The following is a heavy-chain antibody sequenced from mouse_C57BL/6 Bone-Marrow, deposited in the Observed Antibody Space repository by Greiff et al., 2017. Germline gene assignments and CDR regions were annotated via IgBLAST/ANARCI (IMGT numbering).Heavy chain of an antibody. CDR3: ARSYYYGSRGYAMDY. CDR1: GYTFTSYG. CDR2: IYPRSGHS. J-gene: IGHJ4*01. V-gene: IGHV1-81*01. D-gene: IGHD1-1*01. Sequence: VQLQQSGAELARPGASVKLSCKASGYTFTSYGISWVKQRTGQGLEWIGEIYPRSGHSSSNEKFKGKATLTADKSSSTAYMELRSLTSEDSAVYFCARSYYYGSRGYAMDYWGQGTSVTVSA.